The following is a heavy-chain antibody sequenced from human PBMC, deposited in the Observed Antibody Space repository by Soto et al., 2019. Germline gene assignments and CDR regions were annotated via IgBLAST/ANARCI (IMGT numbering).Heavy chain of an antibody. V-gene: IGHV4-39*01. Sequence: SETLSLTCTVSGGSISSSSYYWGWIRQPPGKGLEWIGSIYYSGSTYYNPSLKSRVTISVDTSKNQFSLKLSSVTAADTAVYYCARHWRTQWLVVYGMDVWGQGTTVTVSS. J-gene: IGHJ6*02. D-gene: IGHD6-19*01. CDR1: GGSISSSSYY. CDR2: IYYSGST. CDR3: ARHWRTQWLVVYGMDV.